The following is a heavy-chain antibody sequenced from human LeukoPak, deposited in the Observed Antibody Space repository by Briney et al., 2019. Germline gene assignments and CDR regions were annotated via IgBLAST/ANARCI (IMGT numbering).Heavy chain of an antibody. J-gene: IGHJ4*02. CDR3: ARGHRQWLVRPFDY. CDR1: GGSFSGYY. D-gene: IGHD6-19*01. Sequence: SETLSLTGAVYGGSFSGYYWSWIRRPPGKGLEWIGEINHSGSTNYNPSLKSRVTISVDTSKNQFSLKLSSVTAADTAVYYCARGHRQWLVRPFDYWGQGTLVTVSS. V-gene: IGHV4-34*01. CDR2: INHSGST.